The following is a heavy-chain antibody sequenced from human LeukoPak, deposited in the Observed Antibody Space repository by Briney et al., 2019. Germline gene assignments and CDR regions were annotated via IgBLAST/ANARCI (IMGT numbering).Heavy chain of an antibody. D-gene: IGHD6-13*01. V-gene: IGHV1-69*06. CDR1: GGTFSSYA. CDR3: ARDEAAGVFDY. J-gene: IGHJ4*02. Sequence: ASVKVSCKASGGTFSSYAISWVRQAPGQGLEWMGGIIPIFGTANYAQKFQGRVTITADKSTSTAYMELSSLRSEDTAVYYCARDEAAGVFDYWGQGTLVTVSS. CDR2: IIPIFGTA.